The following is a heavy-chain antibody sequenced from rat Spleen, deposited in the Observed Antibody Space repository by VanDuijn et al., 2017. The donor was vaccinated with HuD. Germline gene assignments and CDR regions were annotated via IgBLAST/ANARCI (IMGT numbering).Heavy chain of an antibody. V-gene: IGHV2-63*01. D-gene: IGHD1-2*01. CDR1: GLSLTSNS. J-gene: IGHJ2*01. CDR3: TRSLYSSPLLDH. CDR2: MRYDGDT. Sequence: QVQLKESGPGLVQPSQTLSLTCTVSGLSLTSNSVSWIRQPPGKCLEWMGRMRYDGDTSYNSALKSRLSISRDTSKNKVFLKMCSLQSDETAIYYCTRSLYSSPLLDHWGQGVMVTVSS.